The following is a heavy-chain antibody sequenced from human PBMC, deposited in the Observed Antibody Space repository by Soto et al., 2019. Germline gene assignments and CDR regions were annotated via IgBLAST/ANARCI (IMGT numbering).Heavy chain of an antibody. CDR1: GGSISSYY. J-gene: IGHJ4*02. CDR3: ATAFGGCPPDS. CDR2: IHYSGST. V-gene: IGHV4-59*01. Sequence: PSETLSLTCTVSGGSISSYYWSWIRQPPGKGLEWIGYIHYSGSTNYNPSFKSRVTISIDTSKKQFSLNLTSVTAADTAVYYCATAFGGCPPDSWGQGNLVTVSS. D-gene: IGHD6-19*01.